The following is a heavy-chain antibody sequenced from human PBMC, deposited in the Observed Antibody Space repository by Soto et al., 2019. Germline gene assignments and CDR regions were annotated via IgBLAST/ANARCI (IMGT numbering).Heavy chain of an antibody. CDR2: IYYSGST. CDR1: GGSISSYY. CDR3: ARAGDSEFQH. J-gene: IGHJ1*01. D-gene: IGHD2-21*02. V-gene: IGHV4-59*01. Sequence: PSEILSLTCTVSGGSISSYYWSWIRQPPGKGLEWIGYIYYSGSTNYNPSLKSRVTISVDTSKNQFSLKLSSVTAADTAVYYCARAGDSEFQHWGQGTLVTVSS.